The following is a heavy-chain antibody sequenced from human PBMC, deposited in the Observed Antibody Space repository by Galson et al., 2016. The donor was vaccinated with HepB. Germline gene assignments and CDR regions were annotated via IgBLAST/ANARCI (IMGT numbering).Heavy chain of an antibody. CDR3: ARDQSSFSVPRRPVGMDV. J-gene: IGHJ6*02. V-gene: IGHV3-53*01. D-gene: IGHD6-13*01. CDR2: IYNEGNT. Sequence: SLRLSCAASGFTVSGNFMTWVRQAPGQGLEWVSTIYNEGNTYYADSVKGRFTISRDNSKNTLYLQMNSLRVEDTAMYYCARDQSSFSVPRRPVGMDVGGQGTTVTVAS. CDR1: GFTVSGNF.